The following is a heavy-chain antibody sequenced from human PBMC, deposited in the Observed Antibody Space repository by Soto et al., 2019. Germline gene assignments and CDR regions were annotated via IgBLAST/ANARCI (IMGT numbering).Heavy chain of an antibody. CDR3: SHGYYQYFNS. Sequence: GVLRLSCAVSGVTLTDVWMNWVRQAPGKGPEWVGRIKSNTDGGTTDYAAPVKGRFTISRDDSENTLYLQMNSLKTEDTAVYYCSHGYYQYFNSWGQGTLVTVSS. CDR1: GVTLTDVW. V-gene: IGHV3-15*07. CDR2: IKSNTDGGTT. D-gene: IGHD5-18*01. J-gene: IGHJ4*02.